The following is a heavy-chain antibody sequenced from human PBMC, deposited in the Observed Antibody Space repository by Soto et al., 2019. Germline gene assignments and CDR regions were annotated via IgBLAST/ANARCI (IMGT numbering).Heavy chain of an antibody. CDR3: AKEGWNYYDSSGSVDY. CDR1: GFTFSSYA. D-gene: IGHD3-22*01. V-gene: IGHV3-23*01. J-gene: IGHJ4*02. CDR2: ISGSGGST. Sequence: GGSLRLSCAASGFTFSSYAMSWVRQAPGKGLEWVSAISGSGGSTYYADSVKGRFTISRDNSKNTLYLQMNSLRAEDTAVYYCAKEGWNYYDSSGSVDYWGQGTLVTVSS.